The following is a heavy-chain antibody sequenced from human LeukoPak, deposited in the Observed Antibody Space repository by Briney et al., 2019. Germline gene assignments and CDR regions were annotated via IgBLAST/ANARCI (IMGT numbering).Heavy chain of an antibody. CDR1: GFIVSSNY. CDR3: ARVSATVTTYSNGMDV. CDR2: IYSGGST. D-gene: IGHD4-17*01. J-gene: IGHJ6*02. Sequence: PGGSLRLSCAASGFIVSSNYMSWVRQAPGKGLEWVSLIYSGGSTYYADSVKGRFTISRDNSKNTVYLQMNSLRAEDTAVYYCARVSATVTTYSNGMDVWGQGTTVTVSS. V-gene: IGHV3-53*01.